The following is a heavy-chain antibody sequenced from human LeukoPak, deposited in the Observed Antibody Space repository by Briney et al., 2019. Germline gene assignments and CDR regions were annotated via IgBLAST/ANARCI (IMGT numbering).Heavy chain of an antibody. J-gene: IGHJ4*02. CDR3: AKDRSGGWPHYFDY. CDR2: MSGSGGST. D-gene: IGHD6-19*01. CDR1: GFTFSSYA. Sequence: PGGTLRLSCAASGFTFSSYAMGWVRQAPGKGLERVSTMSGSGGSTYYADSVKGRFTISRDNSKNTLYLQMNSLRADDTAVYYCAKDRSGGWPHYFDYWGQGTLVTVSS. V-gene: IGHV3-23*01.